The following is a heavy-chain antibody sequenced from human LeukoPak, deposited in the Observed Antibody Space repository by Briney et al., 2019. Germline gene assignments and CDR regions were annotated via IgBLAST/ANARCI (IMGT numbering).Heavy chain of an antibody. V-gene: IGHV1-2*02. CDR2: INPNTGGT. D-gene: IGHD3-10*01. J-gene: IGHJ4*02. Sequence: ASVKVSCKASGYTFTGYYMHWVRQAPGQGLEWMGWINPNTGGTNYAQKFQGRVTMTRDTSISTVYMELSRLRSDDTAVYYCARAIIMVRGVDYWGQGTLVTVSS. CDR3: ARAIIMVRGVDY. CDR1: GYTFTGYY.